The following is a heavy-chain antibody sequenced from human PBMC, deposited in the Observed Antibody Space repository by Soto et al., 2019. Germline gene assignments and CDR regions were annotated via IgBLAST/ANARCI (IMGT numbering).Heavy chain of an antibody. CDR1: GFTFNNYA. V-gene: IGHV3-23*01. Sequence: WGSLRLSCAASGFTFNNYAMSWVRQAPGKGLEWVSSTSSSGDSTYYADSVKGRFTISRDNSRNTLSLQMNSLRADDTAIYYCAKLVVSTAVRYFYYYYAMDVWGQGTTVTV. D-gene: IGHD2-2*02. J-gene: IGHJ6*02. CDR3: AKLVVSTAVRYFYYYYAMDV. CDR2: TSSSGDST.